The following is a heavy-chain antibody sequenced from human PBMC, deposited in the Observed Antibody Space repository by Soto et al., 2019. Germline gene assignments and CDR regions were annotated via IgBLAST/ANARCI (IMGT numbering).Heavy chain of an antibody. V-gene: IGHV3-23*01. J-gene: IGHJ4*02. CDR3: AKDFPPGYYDSSGYYSLDY. D-gene: IGHD3-22*01. CDR1: GFTFSSYA. CDR2: ISGSGGST. Sequence: GGSLRLSCAASGFTFSSYAMSWVRQAPGKGLEWVSAISGSGGSTYYADSVKGRFTISRDNSKNTLYLQMNSLRAEDTAVYYRAKDFPPGYYDSSGYYSLDYWGQGTLVTVSS.